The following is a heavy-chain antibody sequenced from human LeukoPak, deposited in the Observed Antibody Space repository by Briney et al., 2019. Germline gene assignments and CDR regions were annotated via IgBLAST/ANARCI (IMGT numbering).Heavy chain of an antibody. Sequence: ASVKVSCKASGYTFTSYYMHWVRQAPGQGLEWMGIINPSGGSTSYAQKFQGRVTMTRDTSTGTVYMELSSLRSEDTAVYYCARARYCSSTSCYTRDVYGMDVWGQGTTVTVSS. J-gene: IGHJ6*02. V-gene: IGHV1-46*01. CDR2: INPSGGST. D-gene: IGHD2-2*02. CDR3: ARARYCSSTSCYTRDVYGMDV. CDR1: GYTFTSYY.